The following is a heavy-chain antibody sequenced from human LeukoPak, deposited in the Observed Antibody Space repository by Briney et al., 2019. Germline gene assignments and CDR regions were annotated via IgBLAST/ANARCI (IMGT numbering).Heavy chain of an antibody. V-gene: IGHV3-23*01. Sequence: PGGSLRLSCAASGFTFSSSAMSWVRQAPGKRLEWVSAISGSGGNTFYADSVKGRFTISRDNSKNTLYLQMNSLRAEDTAVYYCAKVALERPRLSDYWGQGTLVTVSS. J-gene: IGHJ4*02. CDR2: ISGSGGNT. CDR1: GFTFSSSA. CDR3: AKVALERPRLSDY. D-gene: IGHD1-1*01.